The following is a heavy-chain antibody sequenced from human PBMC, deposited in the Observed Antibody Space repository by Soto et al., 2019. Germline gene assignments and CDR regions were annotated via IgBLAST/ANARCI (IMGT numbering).Heavy chain of an antibody. CDR1: GGTFSSYT. V-gene: IGHV1-69*08. D-gene: IGHD2-21*01. CDR2: IIPILGIA. Sequence: QVQLVQSGAEVKKPGSSVKVSCKASGGTFSSYTISWVRQAPGQGLEWMGRIIPILGIANYAQKFQGRVTITADKSTSTAYMELSSLRSEDTAVYYCARDGVVIAMSRGDAFDIWGQGTMVTVSS. J-gene: IGHJ3*02. CDR3: ARDGVVIAMSRGDAFDI.